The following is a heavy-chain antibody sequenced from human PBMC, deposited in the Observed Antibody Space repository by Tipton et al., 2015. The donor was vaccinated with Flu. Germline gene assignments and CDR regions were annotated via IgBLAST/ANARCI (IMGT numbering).Heavy chain of an antibody. J-gene: IGHJ4*02. V-gene: IGHV4-30-4*01. D-gene: IGHD1-1*01. CDR3: ASENVRSGRYFDY. CDR1: GGSISSGDYY. Sequence: TLSLTCTVSGGSISSGDYYWSWIRQPPGKGLEWIGYIYYSGSTYYNPSLKSRVTISVDTSKNQFSLKPSSVTAADTAVYYCASENVRSGRYFDYWGQGTLVTVSS. CDR2: IYYSGST.